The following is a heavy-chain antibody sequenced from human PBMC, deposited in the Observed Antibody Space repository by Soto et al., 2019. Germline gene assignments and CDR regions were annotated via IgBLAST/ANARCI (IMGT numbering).Heavy chain of an antibody. D-gene: IGHD1-26*01. V-gene: IGHV4-39*01. J-gene: IGHJ2*01. CDR3: ARRVRGKGWGLRGYFDL. Sequence: SETLSVTCTVSGGSISSSSHYWGWIRQPPGKGLEWIGSIYYSGSTYYNPSLKSRVTISVDTSKNQFSLKLSSVTAADTAVYYCARRVRGKGWGLRGYFDLWGRGTLVTVSS. CDR2: IYYSGST. CDR1: GGSISSSSHY.